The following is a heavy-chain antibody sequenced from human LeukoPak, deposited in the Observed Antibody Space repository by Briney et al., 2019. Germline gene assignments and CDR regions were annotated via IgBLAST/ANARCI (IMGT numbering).Heavy chain of an antibody. CDR3: AKEDSYHGSGSYFDY. CDR1: GFTFSSYG. D-gene: IGHD3-10*01. Sequence: PGGSLRLSCAASGFTFSSYGMHWVRQAPGKGLEWVAVISYDGSIEYYADSVRGRFTISRDNSNNTLYLQMNSLRAEDTAVYYCAKEDSYHGSGSYFDYWGQGSLVTVSS. V-gene: IGHV3-30*18. J-gene: IGHJ4*02. CDR2: ISYDGSIE.